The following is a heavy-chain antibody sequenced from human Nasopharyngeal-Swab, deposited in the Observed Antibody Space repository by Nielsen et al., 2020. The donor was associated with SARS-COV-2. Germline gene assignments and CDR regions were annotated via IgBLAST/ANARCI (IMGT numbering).Heavy chain of an antibody. CDR3: ARDGQQPGY. J-gene: IGHJ4*02. D-gene: IGHD1-1*01. CDR2: INHSGST. V-gene: IGHV4-34*01. Sequence: PGKGLEWIGEINHSGSTNYNPSLKSRVTISVDTSKNQFSLKLSSVTAADTAVYYCARDGQQPGYWGQGTLVTV.